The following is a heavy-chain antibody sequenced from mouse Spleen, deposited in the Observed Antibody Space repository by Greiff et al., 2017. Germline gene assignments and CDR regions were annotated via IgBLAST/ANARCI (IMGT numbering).Heavy chain of an antibody. Sequence: EVKVVESGGGLVKPGGSLKLSCAASGFTFSDYGMHWVRQAPEKGLEWVAYISSGSSTIYYADTVKGRFTISRDNAKNTLFLQMTILRSEDTAMYYCARRWFAYWGQGTLVTVSA. CDR2: ISSGSSTI. V-gene: IGHV5-17*01. CDR3: ARRWFAY. CDR1: GFTFSDYG. J-gene: IGHJ3*01.